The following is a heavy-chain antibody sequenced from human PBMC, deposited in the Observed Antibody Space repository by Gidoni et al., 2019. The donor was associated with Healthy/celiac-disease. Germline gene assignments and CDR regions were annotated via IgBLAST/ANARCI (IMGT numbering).Heavy chain of an antibody. J-gene: IGHJ6*02. Sequence: QVQLQQSGPGLVKPSQTLELTCAISGDSVASNSAAWNWIRQSTSRGLEWLGRTYYMSKWYNDYAVSVKSRITLNPDTSKNQFSLQLNSVTPEDTAVYYCSVSYYYYYGIDVWGQGTTVTVSS. V-gene: IGHV6-1*01. CDR2: TYYMSKWYN. CDR3: SVSYYYYYGIDV. D-gene: IGHD6-19*01. CDR1: GDSVASNSAA.